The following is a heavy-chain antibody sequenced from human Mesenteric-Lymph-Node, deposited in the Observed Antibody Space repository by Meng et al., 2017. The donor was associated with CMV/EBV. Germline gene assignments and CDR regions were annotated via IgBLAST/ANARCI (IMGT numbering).Heavy chain of an antibody. Sequence: GESLKISCAASGFTVSSNYMSWVRQAPGKGLEWVSVIYSGGTGPYYANSVRGRFTISRDDSKNTLYLQMNSLRAEDTAEYYCAKDGVGVTLDFDSWGQGTLVTVSS. CDR1: GFTVSSNY. J-gene: IGHJ4*02. D-gene: IGHD1-26*01. CDR2: IYSGGTGP. CDR3: AKDGVGVTLDFDS. V-gene: IGHV3-23*03.